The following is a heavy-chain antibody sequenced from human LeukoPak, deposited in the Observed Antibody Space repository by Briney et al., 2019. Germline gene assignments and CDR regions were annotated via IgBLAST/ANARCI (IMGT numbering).Heavy chain of an antibody. CDR1: GGSISSYY. D-gene: IGHD3-10*01. J-gene: IGHJ5*02. V-gene: IGHV4-59*01. CDR2: IYYSGST. CDR3: ARDSRMARGGSWFDP. Sequence: PSETLSLTCTVSGGSISSYYWSWIRQPPGKGLEWIGYIYYSGSTNYNPSLKSRVTISVDTSKNQFSLKLSSVTAADTAVYYCARDSRMARGGSWFDPWGQGTPVTVSS.